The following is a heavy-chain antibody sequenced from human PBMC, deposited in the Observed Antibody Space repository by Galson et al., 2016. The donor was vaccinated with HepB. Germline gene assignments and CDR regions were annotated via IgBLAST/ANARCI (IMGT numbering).Heavy chain of an antibody. J-gene: IGHJ5*02. V-gene: IGHV3-53*01. D-gene: IGHD1-26*01. Sequence: SLRLSCAASGFTFSSYAMSWVRQAPGKGLEWVSLIYSTGTTLYADSVKGRFTISRDSSKNTLYLQMNSLRAEVTAMYFCGRDVGPWGQGTLVTVSS. CDR3: GRDVGP. CDR2: IYSTGTT. CDR1: GFTFSSYA.